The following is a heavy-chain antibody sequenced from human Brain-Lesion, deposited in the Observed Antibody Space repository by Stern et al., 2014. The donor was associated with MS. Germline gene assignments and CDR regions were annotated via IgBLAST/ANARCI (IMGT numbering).Heavy chain of an antibody. Sequence: QDQLVQSGAEVKKPGASVKVSCKTAGYIFTGYYIHWVRQAPGQGLEWMAWINPNTGGTKSEQKVQGRVTMSRDTSISTAYVELSSLTSDDTAVYYCARDQRGITIFGVVTDYYYLGMDVWGQGTTVTVSS. V-gene: IGHV1-2*02. D-gene: IGHD3-3*01. CDR3: ARDQRGITIFGVVTDYYYLGMDV. CDR2: INPNTGGT. J-gene: IGHJ6*02. CDR1: GYIFTGYY.